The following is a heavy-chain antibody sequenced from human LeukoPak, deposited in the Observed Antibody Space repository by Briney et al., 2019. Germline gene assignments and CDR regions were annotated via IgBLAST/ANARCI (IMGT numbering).Heavy chain of an antibody. CDR1: GGTFSSYA. J-gene: IGHJ4*02. D-gene: IGHD2-21*02. CDR3: ARDMGDHRGPYYFDY. Sequence: ASVNVSCKASGGTFSSYAISWVRQAPGQGLEWMGRIIPILGIANYAQKFQGRVTITADKSTSTAYMELSSLRSEDTAVYYCARDMGDHRGPYYFDYWGQGTLVTVSS. CDR2: IIPILGIA. V-gene: IGHV1-69*04.